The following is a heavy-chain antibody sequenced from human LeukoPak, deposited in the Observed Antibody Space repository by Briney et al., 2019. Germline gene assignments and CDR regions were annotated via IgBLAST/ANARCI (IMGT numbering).Heavy chain of an antibody. CDR3: ARVGCSGGSCLLDY. D-gene: IGHD2-15*01. CDR1: GGPLSSYY. CDR2: IYYRWST. Sequence: SETLSLTCTVSGGPLSSYYWSWLRQPPGKGLEGIGYIYYRWSTNYNPSLTSRVAISVDTSKNQFSLKLSSVTAADTAVYYCARVGCSGGSCLLDYWGQGTLVTVSS. J-gene: IGHJ4*02. V-gene: IGHV4-59*01.